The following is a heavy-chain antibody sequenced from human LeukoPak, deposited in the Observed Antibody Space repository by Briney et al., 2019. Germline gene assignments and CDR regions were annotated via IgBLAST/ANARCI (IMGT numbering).Heavy chain of an antibody. Sequence: GASVKVSCKASGYTFTGYYMHWVRQAPGQGLEWMGWINPNSGGTNYGQKFQGRVTMTRDTSISTAYMELSRLRSDDTAVYYCARALRRSASDYWGQGTLVTVSS. CDR2: INPNSGGT. CDR3: ARALRRSASDY. CDR1: GYTFTGYY. D-gene: IGHD4-17*01. J-gene: IGHJ4*02. V-gene: IGHV1-2*02.